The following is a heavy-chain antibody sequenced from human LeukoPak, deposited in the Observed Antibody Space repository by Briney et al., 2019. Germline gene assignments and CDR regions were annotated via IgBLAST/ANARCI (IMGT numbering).Heavy chain of an antibody. CDR1: GFTFSGSA. CDR2: IRSKANSYAT. Sequence: GGSLRLSCAASGFTFSGSAMHWVRQASGKGLEWVGRIRSKANSYATAYAASVKGRFTISRDDSKNTAYLQMNSLKTEDTAVYYCTRHVPDPPIVGATNPFDYWGQGTLVTVSS. V-gene: IGHV3-73*01. CDR3: TRHVPDPPIVGATNPFDY. J-gene: IGHJ4*02. D-gene: IGHD1-26*01.